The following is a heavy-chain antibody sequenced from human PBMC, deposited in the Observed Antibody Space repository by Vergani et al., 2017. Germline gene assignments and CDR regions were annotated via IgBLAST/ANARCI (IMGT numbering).Heavy chain of an antibody. J-gene: IGHJ5*02. CDR2: ITPFNGNT. CDR1: GYTFTYRY. Sequence: QVQLVQSGAEVKKTGSSVKGSCKASGYTFTYRYLHWVRQAPGQALEWMGWITPFNGNTNYAQKFQDRVTITRDRSMSTAYMELSNLRSEDTAMYYCANEEGYCSGGSCYRKPLDPWGQGTLVTVSS. CDR3: ANEEGYCSGGSCYRKPLDP. V-gene: IGHV1-45*02. D-gene: IGHD2-15*01.